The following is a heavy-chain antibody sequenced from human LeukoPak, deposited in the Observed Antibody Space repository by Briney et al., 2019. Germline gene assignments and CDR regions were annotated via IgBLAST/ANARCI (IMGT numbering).Heavy chain of an antibody. Sequence: GGSLRLSCAASGFTFGNYGMTWARQAPGKGLEWVSTFTGRGGSTFYADSVKGRFTISRDISKNTLYLQMHSLRAEDTAVYYCAKGDQPLLYGGAFDYWGQGTLVTVSS. CDR3: AKGDQPLLYGGAFDY. CDR1: GFTFGNYG. J-gene: IGHJ4*02. CDR2: FTGRGGST. V-gene: IGHV3-23*01. D-gene: IGHD2-2*02.